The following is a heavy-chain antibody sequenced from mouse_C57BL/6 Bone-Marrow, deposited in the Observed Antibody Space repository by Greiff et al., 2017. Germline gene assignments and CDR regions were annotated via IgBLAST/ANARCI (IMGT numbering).Heavy chain of an antibody. Sequence: QVQLQQSGAELVRPGSSVKLSCKASGYTFTSYWMDWVKQRPGQGLEWIGNIYPSESETHYNQKFKDKATLTVDKSSSTAYMQLSILTSEDSAVYYCARMEDSSGYGWGQGTTLTVSS. CDR1: GYTFTSYW. CDR2: IYPSESET. J-gene: IGHJ2*01. V-gene: IGHV1-61*01. D-gene: IGHD3-2*02. CDR3: ARMEDSSGYG.